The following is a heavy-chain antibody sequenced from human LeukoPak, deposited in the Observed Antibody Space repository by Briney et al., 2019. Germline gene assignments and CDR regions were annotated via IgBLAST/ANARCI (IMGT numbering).Heavy chain of an antibody. CDR1: GFTFTDAW. D-gene: IGHD2-21*02. CDR2: IKSKTDGGTT. V-gene: IGHV3-15*01. CDR3: CTSLRSSDCCLDY. Sequence: GSLRHSSAASGFTFTDAWVSWVRQAPGMGLEWVGRIKSKTDGGTTDYAAPVKGRFSISRDDSSGTLYLLMNSLKIEDTAVYYCCTSLRSSDCCLDYWGQGTLVAVSS. J-gene: IGHJ4*02.